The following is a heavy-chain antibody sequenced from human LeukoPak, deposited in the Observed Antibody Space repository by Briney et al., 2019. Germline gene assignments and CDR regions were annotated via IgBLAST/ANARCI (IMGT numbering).Heavy chain of an antibody. D-gene: IGHD2-8*01. CDR1: GFTFSSYW. CDR2: INSDGSST. V-gene: IGHV3-74*01. Sequence: GGSLRLSCAASGFTFSSYWMHWVRQAPGKGLVWVSRINSDGSSTSYADSVKGRFTISRDNFKTTLYLQMNSLRAEDTALYYCAKLTYCPNGFCYATGGNDAFDIWGQGTVVTVSS. CDR3: AKLTYCPNGFCYATGGNDAFDI. J-gene: IGHJ3*02.